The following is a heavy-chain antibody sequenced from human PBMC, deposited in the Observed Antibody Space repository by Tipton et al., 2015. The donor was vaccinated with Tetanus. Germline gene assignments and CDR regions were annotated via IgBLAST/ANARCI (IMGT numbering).Heavy chain of an antibody. Sequence: TLSLTCTVSGGSVSSGSYYWSWIRQPPGKGLEWIGYIYYSGSTNYNPSLKSRVTISVDTSKNQFSLKLSSVTAADTAVYYCARDGGGPADWGQGTLVTVSS. CDR1: GGSVSSGSYY. CDR3: ARDGGGPAD. J-gene: IGHJ4*02. D-gene: IGHD2-15*01. CDR2: IYYSGST. V-gene: IGHV4-61*01.